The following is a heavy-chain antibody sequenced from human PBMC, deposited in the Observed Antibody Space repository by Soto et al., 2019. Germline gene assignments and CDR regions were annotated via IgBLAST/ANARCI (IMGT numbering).Heavy chain of an antibody. CDR2: LSDGGGST. J-gene: IGHJ5*02. V-gene: IGHV3-23*01. CDR1: GFTFSNYA. Sequence: EVQLLESGGGLVQPGGSLRLSCASAGFTFSNYAMSLVRQAPGKGLEWVSGLSDGGGSTFYADSVKCRVTISRDNAKNTLYLQMRSLRAEDTAVYYCAKEGTTSPYNGFDPCGQGTLVTVSS. CDR3: AKEGTTSPYNGFDP. D-gene: IGHD2-2*01.